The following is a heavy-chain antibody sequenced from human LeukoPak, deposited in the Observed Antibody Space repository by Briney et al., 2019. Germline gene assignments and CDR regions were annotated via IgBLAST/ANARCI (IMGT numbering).Heavy chain of an antibody. D-gene: IGHD5-12*01. J-gene: IGHJ4*02. CDR2: ISYDGSNK. V-gene: IGHV3-30*14. Sequence: PGGSLRLSCAASGFTFSSYTMHWVRQAPGKGLEWVAVISYDGSNKYYADSVKGRFTISRDTSKNTLYLQMNSLRAEDTAVYYCARGVTTILTFDYWGQGTLVTVSS. CDR1: GFTFSSYT. CDR3: ARGVTTILTFDY.